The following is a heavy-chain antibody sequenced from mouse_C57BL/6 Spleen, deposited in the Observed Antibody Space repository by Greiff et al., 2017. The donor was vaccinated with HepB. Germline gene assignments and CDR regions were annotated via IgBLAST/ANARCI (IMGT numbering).Heavy chain of an antibody. D-gene: IGHD1-1*01. Sequence: VKLMESGAELARPGASVKMSCKASGYTFTSYTMHWVKQRPGQGLEWIGYINPSSGYTKYNQKFKDKATLTADKSSSTAYMQLSSLTSEDSAVYYCARRDYGSSQFDYWGQGTTLTVSS. V-gene: IGHV1-4*01. CDR2: INPSSGYT. CDR1: GYTFTSYT. CDR3: ARRDYGSSQFDY. J-gene: IGHJ2*01.